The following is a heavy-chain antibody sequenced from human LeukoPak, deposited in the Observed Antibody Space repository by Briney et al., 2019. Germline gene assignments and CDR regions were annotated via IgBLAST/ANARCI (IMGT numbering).Heavy chain of an antibody. CDR3: ARGVRGVRFPYYYYYMDV. Sequence: SETLSLTCSVSGGSISSSSYYWGWIRQPPGKGLEWIGIYYSGSTNYNPPLKSRVTISVDTSKNQFSLKLSSVTAADTAVYYCARGVRGVRFPYYYYYMDVWGKGTTVTISS. CDR1: GGSISSSSYY. J-gene: IGHJ6*03. V-gene: IGHV4-39*07. CDR2: YYSGST. D-gene: IGHD3-10*01.